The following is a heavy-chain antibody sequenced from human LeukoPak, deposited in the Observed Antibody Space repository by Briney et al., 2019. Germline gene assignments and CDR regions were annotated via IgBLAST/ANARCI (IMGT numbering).Heavy chain of an antibody. D-gene: IGHD3-16*01. V-gene: IGHV3-23*01. CDR2: ISGSGGST. CDR3: AKGPALGGGFDY. CDR1: GFTFSSYA. J-gene: IGHJ4*02. Sequence: PGGSLRISCAASGFTFSSYAMSWVRQAPGKGLEWVSAISGSGGSTYYADSVKGRFTISRDNSKNTLYLQMNSLRAEDTAVYYCAKGPALGGGFDYWGQGTLVTVSS.